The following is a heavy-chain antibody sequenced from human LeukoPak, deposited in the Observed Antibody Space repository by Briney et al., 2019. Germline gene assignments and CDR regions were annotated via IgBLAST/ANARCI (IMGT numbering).Heavy chain of an antibody. V-gene: IGHV3-53*01. Sequence: GGSLRLSCVASGFTVSLNYMSWVRQAPGKGLEWVSVLHSGGYTYYADSVKGRFTISRDNSKNTLYLQMNSLRAEDTAVYYCARFAYGDYVAFDYWGQGTLVAVSS. CDR1: GFTVSLNY. D-gene: IGHD4-17*01. CDR3: ARFAYGDYVAFDY. J-gene: IGHJ4*02. CDR2: LHSGGYT.